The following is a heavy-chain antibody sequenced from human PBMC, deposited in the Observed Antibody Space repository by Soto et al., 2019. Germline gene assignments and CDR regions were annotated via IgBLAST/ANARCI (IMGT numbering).Heavy chain of an antibody. CDR2: INPNSGDT. CDR3: ANAFCSGGRCYSLNGLNV. Sequence: ASVKVSCKXSGYIFTGYYMHWVRQAPGQGLEWMGWINPNSGDTNYAQRFQGRVTMTSDTSISTANMELSRLRSDDTAVYYCANAFCSGGRCYSLNGLNVWGQGTTVTVSS. D-gene: IGHD2-15*01. V-gene: IGHV1-2*02. J-gene: IGHJ6*02. CDR1: GYIFTGYY.